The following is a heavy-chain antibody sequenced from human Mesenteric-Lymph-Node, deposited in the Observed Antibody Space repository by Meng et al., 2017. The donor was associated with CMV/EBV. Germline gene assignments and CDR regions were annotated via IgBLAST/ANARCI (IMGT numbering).Heavy chain of an antibody. J-gene: IGHJ5*02. V-gene: IGHV3-7*03. CDR2: IKQDGSEK. D-gene: IGHD2-15*01. CDR1: GFTFSSNW. CDR3: AKDSAATVVWFDP. Sequence: GESLKISCAASGFTFSSNWMSWVRQAPGKGLEWVANIKQDGSEKYYVDSVKGRFTVSRDNAKNSLFLQMNSLRAEDTAVYYCAKDSAATVVWFDPWGQGTLVTVSS.